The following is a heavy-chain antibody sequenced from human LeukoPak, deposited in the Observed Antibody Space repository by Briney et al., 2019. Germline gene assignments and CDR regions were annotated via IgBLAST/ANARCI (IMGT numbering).Heavy chain of an antibody. CDR1: GGSFSGYY. J-gene: IGHJ4*02. D-gene: IGHD6-19*01. Sequence: SETLPLTCAVYGGSFSGYYWSWIRQPPGKGLEWIGEINHSGSTNYNPSLKSRVTISVDTSKNQFSLKLSSVTAADTAVYYCARGGGSGWYMDYWGQGTLVTVSS. V-gene: IGHV4-34*01. CDR2: INHSGST. CDR3: ARGGGSGWYMDY.